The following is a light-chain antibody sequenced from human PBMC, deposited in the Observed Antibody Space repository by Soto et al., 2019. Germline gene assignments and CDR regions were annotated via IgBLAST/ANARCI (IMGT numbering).Light chain of an antibody. Sequence: QSVLTQPPSASGTPGQRVTISCSGSSSNIGSNTVNWYQQLPGTAPKLLIYSNNQRPSGVPDRFSGSKSGTSASLAISGLQSEEEACYYCAEWDDSLNGYVFGPGTKVTVL. J-gene: IGLJ1*01. CDR3: AEWDDSLNGYV. V-gene: IGLV1-44*01. CDR2: SNN. CDR1: SSNIGSNT.